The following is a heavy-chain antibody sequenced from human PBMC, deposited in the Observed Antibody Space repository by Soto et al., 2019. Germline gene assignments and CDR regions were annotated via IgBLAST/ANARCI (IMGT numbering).Heavy chain of an antibody. Sequence: PGGSLRLSCAASGFTFSSYAMHWVRQAPGKGLEWVAVISYDGSNKYYADSVKGRFTISRDNSKNTLYLQMNSLRAEDTAVYYCARGGIRYYYYGMDVWGQGTTVTV. V-gene: IGHV3-30-3*01. J-gene: IGHJ6*02. CDR3: ARGGIRYYYYGMDV. CDR1: GFTFSSYA. CDR2: ISYDGSNK. D-gene: IGHD3-16*01.